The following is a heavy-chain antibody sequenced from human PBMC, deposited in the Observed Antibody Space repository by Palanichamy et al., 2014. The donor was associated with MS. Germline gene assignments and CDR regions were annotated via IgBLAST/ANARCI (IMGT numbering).Heavy chain of an antibody. CDR1: GGSISTYY. CDR2: IYYSGST. J-gene: IGHJ4*02. V-gene: IGHV4-59*01. Sequence: QVQLQESGPGLVKPSETLSLTCTVSGGSISTYYWSWIRQPPGKGLEWIGHIYYSGSTNYNPSLKSRVTISVDTSKNQFSLNLNSVTAADTAVYYCARDSHGGYIGYWGQGTLVTVSS. D-gene: IGHD2-15*01. CDR3: ARDSHGGYIGY.